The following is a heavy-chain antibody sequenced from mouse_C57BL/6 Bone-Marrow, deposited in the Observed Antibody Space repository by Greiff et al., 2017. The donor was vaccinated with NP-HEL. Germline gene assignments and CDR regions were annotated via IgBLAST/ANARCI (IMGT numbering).Heavy chain of an antibody. CDR2: ISYSGST. Sequence: VQLKESGPGMVKPSQSLSLTCTVTGYSITSGYDWHWIRHFPGNKLEWMGYISYSGSTNYNPSLKSRISITHDTSKNHFFLKLNSVTTEDTATYYCARGLLTAYAMDYWGQGTSVTVSS. V-gene: IGHV3-1*01. D-gene: IGHD2-3*01. J-gene: IGHJ4*01. CDR1: GYSITSGYD. CDR3: ARGLLTAYAMDY.